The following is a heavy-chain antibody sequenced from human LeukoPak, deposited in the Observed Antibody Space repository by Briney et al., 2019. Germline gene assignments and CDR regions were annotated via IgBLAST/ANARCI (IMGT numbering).Heavy chain of an antibody. J-gene: IGHJ5*02. CDR1: GFTFSTYA. V-gene: IGHV3-23*01. CDR2: ISRSGDVT. CDR3: AKDRPNYYGSNGHYYRRDGAS. D-gene: IGHD3-22*01. Sequence: GGSLRLSCAASGFTFSTYAMRWVRQAPGKGVEWVSAISRSGDVTYYAGSVKGRFTISRDNSKNTLYLQMDNLRAEDTAVYYCAKDRPNYYGSNGHYYRRDGASWGQGTLVTVSS.